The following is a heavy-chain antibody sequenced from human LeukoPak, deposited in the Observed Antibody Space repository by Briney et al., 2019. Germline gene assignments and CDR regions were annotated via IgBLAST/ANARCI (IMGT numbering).Heavy chain of an antibody. V-gene: IGHV4-59*01. Sequence: PSETLSLTCTVSGGSINSFYWNWIRQPPGKGLEWIGYIYYSGSTNYNPPLKSRVTIAVDTSKNQFSLKLSSVTAADTAVYYCARSAQYSSGWYFDYWGQGTLVTVSS. CDR2: IYYSGST. CDR3: ARSAQYSSGWYFDY. CDR1: GGSINSFY. J-gene: IGHJ4*02. D-gene: IGHD6-19*01.